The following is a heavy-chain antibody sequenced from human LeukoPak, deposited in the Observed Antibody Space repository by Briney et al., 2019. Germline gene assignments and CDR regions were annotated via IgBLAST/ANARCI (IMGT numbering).Heavy chain of an antibody. V-gene: IGHV4-34*01. J-gene: IGHJ4*02. CDR2: INHSGST. CDR1: GGSFSGYY. D-gene: IGHD1-1*01. Sequence: SETLSLTCAVYGGSFSGYYWSWIRQPPGKGLEWIGEINHSGSTNHNPSLKSRVTISVDTSKNQFSLKLSSVTAADTAVYYCAGWKFGFDYWGQGTLVTVSS. CDR3: AGWKFGFDY.